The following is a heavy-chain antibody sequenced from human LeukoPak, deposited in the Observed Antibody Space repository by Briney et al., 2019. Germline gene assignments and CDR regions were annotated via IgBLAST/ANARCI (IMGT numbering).Heavy chain of an antibody. CDR2: ISSSSSYM. V-gene: IGHV3-21*01. Sequence: GGSLRLSCAASGFTFSSYSMNWVRQAPGKGLEWVSSISSSSSYMYYADSVKGRFTISRDNAKNSLYLQMNSLRAEDTAVYYCARAKGMITFGGVIVWPDYWGQGTLVTVSS. CDR1: GFTFSSYS. D-gene: IGHD3-16*02. CDR3: ARAKGMITFGGVIVWPDY. J-gene: IGHJ4*02.